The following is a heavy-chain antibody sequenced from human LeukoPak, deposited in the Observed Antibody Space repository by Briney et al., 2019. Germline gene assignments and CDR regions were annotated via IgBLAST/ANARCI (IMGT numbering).Heavy chain of an antibody. CDR1: GGSISSSSYY. CDR3: ASLYYDYVWGENRGYFDY. J-gene: IGHJ4*02. V-gene: IGHV4-39*07. D-gene: IGHD3-16*01. Sequence: PSETLSLTCTVSGGSISSSSYYRGWIRQPPGKGLEWIGSIYYSGSTYYNPSLKSRVTISVDTSKNQFSLKLSSVTAADTAVYYCASLYYDYVWGENRGYFDYWGQGTLVTVSS. CDR2: IYYSGST.